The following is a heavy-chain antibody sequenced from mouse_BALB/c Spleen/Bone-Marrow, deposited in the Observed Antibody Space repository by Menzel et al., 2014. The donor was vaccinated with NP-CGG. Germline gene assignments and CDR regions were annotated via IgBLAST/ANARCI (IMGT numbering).Heavy chain of an antibody. V-gene: IGHV1S81*02. J-gene: IGHJ2*01. CDR2: INPSNGRT. CDR1: GYTFTSYW. D-gene: IGHD2-1*01. CDR3: ARNYGNTDY. Sequence: QVQLQQSWAELVRPGASVKLSCKASGYTFTSYWMHWVKQRPGQGLEWIGEINPSNGRTNYNEEFKTKATLTVDKSSSTAYMQLSSLTSEDSAVYYCARNYGNTDYWGQGTTLTVSS.